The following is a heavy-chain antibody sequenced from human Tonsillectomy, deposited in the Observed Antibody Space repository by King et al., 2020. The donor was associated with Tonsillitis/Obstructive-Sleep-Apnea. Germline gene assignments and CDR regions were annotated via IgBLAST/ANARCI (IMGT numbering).Heavy chain of an antibody. CDR1: GFTFSSYA. CDR3: ARDFSGYLID. CDR2: ISYDGSNK. Sequence: VKLVESGGGVVQPGRSLRLSCAASGFTFSSYAMHWVRQAPGKGLEWVAVISYDGSNKYYADSVKGRFTISRDNSKNTLYLQMNSLRAEDTAVYYCARDFSGYLIDWGQGTLVTVSS. D-gene: IGHD3-22*01. V-gene: IGHV3-30*04. J-gene: IGHJ4*02.